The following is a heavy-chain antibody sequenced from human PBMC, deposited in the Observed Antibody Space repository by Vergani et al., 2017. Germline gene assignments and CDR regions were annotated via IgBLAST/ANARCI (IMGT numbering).Heavy chain of an antibody. CDR2: IYHSGST. CDR3: ARGRTKYSSSWGY. Sequence: QVQLQESGPGLVKPSETLSLTCAVSGYSISSGYYWGWIRQPPGKGLEWIGSIYHSGSTNYNPSLKSRVTISVDTSKNQFSLKLSSVTAADTAVYYCARGRTKYSSSWGYWGQGTLVTVSS. V-gene: IGHV4-38-2*01. J-gene: IGHJ4*02. CDR1: GYSISSGYY. D-gene: IGHD6-13*01.